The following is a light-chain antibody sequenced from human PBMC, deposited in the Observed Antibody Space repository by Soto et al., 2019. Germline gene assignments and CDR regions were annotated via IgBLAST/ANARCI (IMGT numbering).Light chain of an antibody. CDR2: DVS. CDR1: SSDVGGYDY. J-gene: IGLJ2*01. CDR3: CSYAGIYTGV. Sequence: QSVLTQPRSVSGSPGQSVTISCTGTSSDVGGYDYVSWYQQHPGKAPRLMIHDVSKRPSGVPDRFSGSKSGNTASLTISGLQAEDEADYYCCSYAGIYTGVFGGGTQLTVL. V-gene: IGLV2-11*01.